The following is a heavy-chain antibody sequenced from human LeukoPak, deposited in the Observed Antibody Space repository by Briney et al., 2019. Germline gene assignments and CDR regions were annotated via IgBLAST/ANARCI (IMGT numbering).Heavy chain of an antibody. Sequence: LETLSLTCTVSGGSISSYYWSWIRQPPGKGLEWIGYIYYSGSTNYNPSLKSRVTISVDTSKNQFSLKLSSVTAADTAVYYCARGLVVAAQSINWFDPWGQGTLVTVSS. V-gene: IGHV4-59*01. CDR1: GGSISSYY. D-gene: IGHD2-15*01. CDR2: IYYSGST. J-gene: IGHJ5*02. CDR3: ARGLVVAAQSINWFDP.